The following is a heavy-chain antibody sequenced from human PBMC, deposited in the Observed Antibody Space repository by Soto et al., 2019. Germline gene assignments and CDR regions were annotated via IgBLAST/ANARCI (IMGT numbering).Heavy chain of an antibody. V-gene: IGHV3-7*01. CDR1: GFSFTSYW. D-gene: IGHD3-10*01. J-gene: IGHJ4*02. CDR3: ATDWVYGSGSYMDY. Sequence: EVQLVESGGGLVQPGGSLRLSCAASGFSFTSYWMSWVRQAPGEGLEWVANIKQDGGEKYYVDSVKGRFTISRDNAKTSLHLQMDSLRAEDSAVYECATDWVYGSGSYMDYWGQGTLVIV. CDR2: IKQDGGEK.